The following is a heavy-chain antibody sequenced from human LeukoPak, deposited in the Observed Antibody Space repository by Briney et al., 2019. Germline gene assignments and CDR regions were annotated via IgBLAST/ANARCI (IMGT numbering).Heavy chain of an antibody. CDR2: INPNSGGT. CDR1: GYTFNYY. J-gene: IGHJ4*02. Sequence: ASVKVSCKSSGYTFNYYMHWVRQAPGQGLEWMGWINPNSGGTNYAQKSLGRVTVTRDTSISTAYMELSRLRSDDTAMYYCASGGGSSGFPDDWGQGTLVTVSS. D-gene: IGHD3-22*01. V-gene: IGHV1-2*02. CDR3: ASGGGSSGFPDD.